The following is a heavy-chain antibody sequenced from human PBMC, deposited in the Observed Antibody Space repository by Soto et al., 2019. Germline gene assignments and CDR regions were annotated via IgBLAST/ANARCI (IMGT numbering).Heavy chain of an antibody. D-gene: IGHD2-15*01. J-gene: IGHJ6*02. Sequence: QVQLQESGPRLVQPSQTLSLVCTFSGGSISSTDYYWSWIRQPPGEGLEWIGYIYYSGSTYYNPSLKSRITISVDTSKNQSSLKLSSVTAADTAVYYCARVGKAAAARPYFYHAMDVWGQGTTVTVSS. CDR2: IYYSGST. CDR3: ARVGKAAAARPYFYHAMDV. CDR1: GGSISSTDYY. V-gene: IGHV4-30-4*01.